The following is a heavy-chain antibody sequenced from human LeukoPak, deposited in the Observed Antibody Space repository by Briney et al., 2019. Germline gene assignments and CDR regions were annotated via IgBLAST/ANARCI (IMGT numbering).Heavy chain of an antibody. CDR3: ARGSGSYSVTYFDY. CDR2: ISSSSSYI. Sequence: GGSLRLSCAASGFTFSSYSMNWVRQAPGKGLDWVSSISSSSSYIYYADSVKGRFTISRDNAKNSLYLQMNSLRAEDTAVYYCARGSGSYSVTYFDYWGQGTLVTVSS. D-gene: IGHD1-26*01. J-gene: IGHJ4*02. V-gene: IGHV3-21*01. CDR1: GFTFSSYS.